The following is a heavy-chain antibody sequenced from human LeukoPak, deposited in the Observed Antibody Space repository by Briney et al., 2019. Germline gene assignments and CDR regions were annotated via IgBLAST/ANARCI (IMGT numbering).Heavy chain of an antibody. Sequence: PGGSLRLSCAASGFIFSSYLMSWVRQAPGKGLEWVASIKQEGSEKYYVDSVKGRFTISRDNAKNSLYLQLNSLRAEDTALYYCRATYYYGSGSYYNREYWGQGTLVTVSS. CDR1: GFIFSSYL. CDR3: RATYYYGSGSYYNREY. J-gene: IGHJ4*02. V-gene: IGHV3-7*03. CDR2: IKQEGSEK. D-gene: IGHD3-10*01.